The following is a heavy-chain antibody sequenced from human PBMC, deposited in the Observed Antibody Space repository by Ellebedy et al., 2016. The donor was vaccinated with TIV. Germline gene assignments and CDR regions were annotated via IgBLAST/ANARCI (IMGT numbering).Heavy chain of an antibody. V-gene: IGHV3-23*01. D-gene: IGHD1-26*01. Sequence: GESLKISXAASGFTFSSCVMSWVRQAPGKGLEWVSSISGSGVSAYYADSVKGRFTISRDNSKNTLYVQMDSLRVEDTALYYCAKEVREPSDYYYYVDVWGKGTTVTVSS. CDR3: AKEVREPSDYYYYVDV. J-gene: IGHJ6*03. CDR1: GFTFSSCV. CDR2: ISGSGVSA.